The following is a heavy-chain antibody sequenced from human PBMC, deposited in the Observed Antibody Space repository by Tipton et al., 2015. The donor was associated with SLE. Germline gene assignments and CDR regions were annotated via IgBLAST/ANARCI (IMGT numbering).Heavy chain of an antibody. V-gene: IGHV3-21*04. CDR3: AKDQEQHLDLGPFDY. Sequence: GSLRLSCAASGFTFSSYSMNWVRQAPGKGLEWVSSISSGSSYIFYADSVKGRFTISRDNAKNSLFLRMNSLRAEDTAVYFCAKDQEQHLDLGPFDYWGQGTLGTVSS. CDR1: GFTFSSYS. D-gene: IGHD6-13*01. CDR2: ISSGSSYI. J-gene: IGHJ4*02.